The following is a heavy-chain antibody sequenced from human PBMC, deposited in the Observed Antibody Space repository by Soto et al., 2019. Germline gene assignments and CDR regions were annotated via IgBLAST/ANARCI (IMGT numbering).Heavy chain of an antibody. D-gene: IGHD3-3*02. CDR3: ARDSSLEWFPTRWFDP. CDR2: ISSSSSYI. J-gene: IGHJ5*02. Sequence: VGSLRLSCAASGFTFSSYSMNWVRQAPGKGLEWVSSISSSSSYIYYADSVKGRFTISRDNAKNSLYLQMNSLRAEDTAVYYCARDSSLEWFPTRWFDPWGQGTLVTVSS. CDR1: GFTFSSYS. V-gene: IGHV3-21*01.